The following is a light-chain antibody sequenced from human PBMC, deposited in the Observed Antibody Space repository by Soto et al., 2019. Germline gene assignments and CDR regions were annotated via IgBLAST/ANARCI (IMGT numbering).Light chain of an antibody. CDR1: LAISNY. V-gene: IGKV1-27*01. Sequence: DIQMTQSPSSLSAFVGDRVTITCRASLAISNYLAWYQQKPGKVPKLLIYGASTLQSGVPSRFPGSGSGTEFTLTITSLQPEDVATYYCQRYNTVPWTFGQGTKVEIK. CDR3: QRYNTVPWT. CDR2: GAS. J-gene: IGKJ1*01.